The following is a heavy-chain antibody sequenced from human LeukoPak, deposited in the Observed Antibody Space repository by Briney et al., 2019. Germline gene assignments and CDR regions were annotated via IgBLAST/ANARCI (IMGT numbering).Heavy chain of an antibody. V-gene: IGHV3-66*01. Sequence: GGSLRLSCAASGFTFSSYGMSWVRQAPGKGLEWVSVIYSGGSTYYADSVKGRFTISRDNSKNTLYLQMDSLRAEDTAVYYCARDPGGYDDYWGQGTLVTVSS. CDR3: ARDPGGYDDY. J-gene: IGHJ4*02. CDR1: GFTFSSYG. CDR2: IYSGGST. D-gene: IGHD5-12*01.